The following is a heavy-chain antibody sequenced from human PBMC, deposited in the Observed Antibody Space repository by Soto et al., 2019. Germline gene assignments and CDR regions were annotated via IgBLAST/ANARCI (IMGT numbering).Heavy chain of an antibody. V-gene: IGHV4-30-2*01. CDR1: GGFPSRGGYS. CDR2: IYHSGST. J-gene: IGHJ4*01. CDR3: VRGDGHGYFFAHLDD. Sequence: SRSLTRAFSGGFPSRGGYSWCRILQQTGKGLEWIGYIYHSGSTYYNPSLKSRVTISVDRSKNQFSLKLSSVTAGDTAVYYCVRGDGHGYFFAHLDDRGQG. D-gene: IGHD3-22*01.